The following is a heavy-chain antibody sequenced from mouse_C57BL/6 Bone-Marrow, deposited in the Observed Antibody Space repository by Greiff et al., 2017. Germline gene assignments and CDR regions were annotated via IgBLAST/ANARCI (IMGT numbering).Heavy chain of an antibody. CDR1: GYTFTGYW. V-gene: IGHV1-9*01. CDR2: LLPGSGST. CDR3: AIYYYGSSYGY. J-gene: IGHJ2*01. Sequence: QVQLQQSGAELMKPGASVKLSCKATGYTFTGYWIEWVKQRPGHGLEWIGELLPGSGSTNYNGKFKGKSTLTADKSSSTAYMQLSSLTSEDSAVYFCAIYYYGSSYGYWGQGTTLTVSA. D-gene: IGHD1-1*01.